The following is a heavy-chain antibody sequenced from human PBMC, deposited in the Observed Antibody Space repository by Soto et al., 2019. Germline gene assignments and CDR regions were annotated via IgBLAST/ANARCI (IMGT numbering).Heavy chain of an antibody. CDR3: ARVLEFRDGYISHFDY. Sequence: SVKVSCKASGGTFSKYPFNWVRQAPGQGLEWMGGIIPIVGVPKYAQEFQGRVTITADESTTTVYMEMSSLRSEDTAVYYCARVLEFRDGYISHFDYWGQGTLVTGSS. CDR1: GGTFSKYP. CDR2: IIPIVGVP. D-gene: IGHD5-12*01. V-gene: IGHV1-69*10. J-gene: IGHJ4*02.